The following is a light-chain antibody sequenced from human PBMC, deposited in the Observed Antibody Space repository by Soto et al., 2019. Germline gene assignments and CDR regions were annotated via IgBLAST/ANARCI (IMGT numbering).Light chain of an antibody. CDR3: LQDNRYPLT. J-gene: IGKJ4*01. CDR1: QSISSW. V-gene: IGKV1-5*01. Sequence: DIQMTQSPSTLSASVGDRATITCRASQSISSWLAWYQQRPGKAPQLLIYATSSLQSGVPSRFSGSGSGTDSTLTIASLQPDDFATYPCLQDNRYPLTFGGGTRWIS. CDR2: ATS.